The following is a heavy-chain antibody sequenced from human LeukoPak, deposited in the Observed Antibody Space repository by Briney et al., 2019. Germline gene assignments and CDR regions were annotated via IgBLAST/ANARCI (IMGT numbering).Heavy chain of an antibody. CDR1: GGSISSGGYY. J-gene: IGHJ5*02. CDR2: IYYSGST. CDR3: ARETPPSTMVRGVRSAGWFDP. V-gene: IGHV4-31*03. D-gene: IGHD3-10*01. Sequence: SQTLSLTCTVSGGSISSGGYYWSWVRQHPGKGLEWIGYIYYSGSTYYNPSLKSRVTISVDTSKNQFSLKLGSVTAADTAVYYCARETPPSTMVRGVRSAGWFDPWGQGTLVTVSS.